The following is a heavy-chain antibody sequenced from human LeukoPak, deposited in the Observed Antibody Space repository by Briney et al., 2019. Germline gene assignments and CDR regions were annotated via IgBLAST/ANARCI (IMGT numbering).Heavy chain of an antibody. V-gene: IGHV3-48*03. CDR3: AEFGITMIGGV. CDR2: ITSSDSTA. D-gene: IGHD3-10*02. Sequence: PGGSLRLSCVASGFTFSSYEMNWVRQAPGKGLEWLSYITSSDSTAHYADSVKGRVTISRDDAQNSLYLQMNSLRVEDTAVYYCAEFGITMIGGVWGKGTAVTISS. CDR1: GFTFSSYE. J-gene: IGHJ6*04.